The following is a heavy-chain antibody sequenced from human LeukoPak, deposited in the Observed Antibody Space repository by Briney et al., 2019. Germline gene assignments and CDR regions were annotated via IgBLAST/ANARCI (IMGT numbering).Heavy chain of an antibody. Sequence: NPSQTLSLTCTVSGGSISSSSYYWGWIRQPPGKGLEWIGSIYYSGSTYYNPSLKSRVTISVDTSKNQFSLKLSSVTAADTAVYYCARHPRRAELMNWFDPWGQGTLVTVSS. D-gene: IGHD1-26*01. J-gene: IGHJ5*02. CDR3: ARHPRRAELMNWFDP. V-gene: IGHV4-39*01. CDR2: IYYSGST. CDR1: GGSISSSSYY.